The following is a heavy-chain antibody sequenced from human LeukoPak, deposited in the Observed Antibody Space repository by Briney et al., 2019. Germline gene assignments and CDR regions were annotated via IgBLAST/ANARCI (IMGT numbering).Heavy chain of an antibody. CDR3: AKDRGYSYGGIDY. J-gene: IGHJ4*02. CDR2: ISWNSGSI. D-gene: IGHD5-18*01. V-gene: IGHV3-9*01. CDR1: GLTFDDYA. Sequence: GRSLRLSCAASGLTFDDYAMHWVRQAPGKGLEWVSGISWNSGSIGYADSMKGRFTISRDNAKNSLYLQMNSLRAEDTALYYCAKDRGYSYGGIDYWGQGTLVTVSS.